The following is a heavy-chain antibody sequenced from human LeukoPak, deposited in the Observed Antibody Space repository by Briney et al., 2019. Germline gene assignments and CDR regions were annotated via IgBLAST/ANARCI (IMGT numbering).Heavy chain of an antibody. CDR2: ISDSGETT. CDR3: ARDSSIVGVTRAGFDS. J-gene: IGHJ4*03. Sequence: GGSLRLSCAASGFTFSSYAMNWVRQTPGKGLEWTSYISDSGETTYYADSVKGRFTISRDNAKNSLFLQMDSLRVEDTAIYYCARDSSIVGVTRAGFDSWGHGTLVTVSS. V-gene: IGHV3-48*03. D-gene: IGHD1-26*01. CDR1: GFTFSSYA.